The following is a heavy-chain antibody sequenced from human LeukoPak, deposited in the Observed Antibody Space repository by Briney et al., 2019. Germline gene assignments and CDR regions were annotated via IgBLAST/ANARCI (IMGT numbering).Heavy chain of an antibody. CDR2: IRYDGSNK. D-gene: IGHD1-20*01. V-gene: IGHV3-30*02. Sequence: GGSMRLSCAASGFTFSSYGMHWVRQAPGKGLEWVAFIRYDGSNKYYADSVKGQFTISRENSKNTLYLQMNSLRAEDTAVYYCAKDSELGINWNPFDYWGQGTLVTVSS. J-gene: IGHJ4*02. CDR3: AKDSELGINWNPFDY. CDR1: GFTFSSYG.